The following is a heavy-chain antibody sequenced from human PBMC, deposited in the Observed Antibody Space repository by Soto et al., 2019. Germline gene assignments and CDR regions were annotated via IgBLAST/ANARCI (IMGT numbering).Heavy chain of an antibody. D-gene: IGHD6-13*01. CDR1: GFTFRSFT. J-gene: IGHJ5*02. V-gene: IGHV3-21*01. Sequence: GSLRISCAASGFTFRSFTMNWVRHAPGKGLEWVSTISSNSAYIYYTDALGGRFTISRDNAKNSLHLQMNSLRAEDTAVYYCTRDASRDSSARGWFDPSGPGTLVTVSS. CDR3: TRDASRDSSARGWFDP. CDR2: ISSNSAYI.